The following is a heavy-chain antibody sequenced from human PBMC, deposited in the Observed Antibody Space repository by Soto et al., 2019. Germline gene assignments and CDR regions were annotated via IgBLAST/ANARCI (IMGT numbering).Heavy chain of an antibody. CDR1: GYTFTGYY. D-gene: IGHD2-2*01. V-gene: IGHV1-2*02. J-gene: IGHJ6*02. CDR3: ARERYQVISDGMDV. Sequence: ASVKVSCKASGYTFTGYYIHWVREAPGQGLEWMGWINPQTGGTSYAQKFQGRVTLSRDTSINTAYLELSRLTFDDAAVYFCARERYQVISDGMDVWGQGATVTVSS. CDR2: INPQTGGT.